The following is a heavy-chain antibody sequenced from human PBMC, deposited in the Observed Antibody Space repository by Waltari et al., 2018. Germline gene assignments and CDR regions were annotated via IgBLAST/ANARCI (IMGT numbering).Heavy chain of an antibody. V-gene: IGHV3-53*01. CDR3: AREAVTTQYIGMDV. CDR1: GFTVSTTY. J-gene: IGHJ6*02. CDR2: IYSGGST. D-gene: IGHD4-17*01. Sequence: EVQLVESGGGLIQPGGSLRLSCAASGFTVSTTYMSWVRKAPGKGLEWVSVIYSGGSTYYADSVKGRFTISRDNSKNTLYLQMNSLRAEDTAVYYCAREAVTTQYIGMDVWGQGTTVTVSS.